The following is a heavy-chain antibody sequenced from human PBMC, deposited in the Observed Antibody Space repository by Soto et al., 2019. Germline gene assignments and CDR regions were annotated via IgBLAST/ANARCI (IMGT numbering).Heavy chain of an antibody. CDR3: ARAYYDFWSGPSYYYYYYMDV. V-gene: IGHV4-31*03. J-gene: IGHJ6*03. CDR2: IYYSGST. CDR1: GGSISSGGYY. D-gene: IGHD3-3*01. Sequence: SETLSLTCTVSGGSISSGGYYWSWIRQHPGKGLEWIGYIYYSGSTYYNPSLKSRVTISVDTSKNQFSLKLSSVTAADTAVYYCARAYYDFWSGPSYYYYYYMDVWGKGTTVTVSS.